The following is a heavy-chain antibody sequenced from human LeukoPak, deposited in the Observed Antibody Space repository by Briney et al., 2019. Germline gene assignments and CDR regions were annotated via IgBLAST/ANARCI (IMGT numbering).Heavy chain of an antibody. CDR1: GGSISSYY. CDR3: ARTAYCGGDCSAFDY. CDR2: IYYGGIT. Sequence: PSETLSLTCTVSGGSISSYYWSWIRQPPGKGLEWIGYIYYGGITNYNPSLKSRVTISVDTSKNQFSLKLSSVTAADTAVYYCARTAYCGGDCSAFDYWGQGTLVTVSS. J-gene: IGHJ4*02. V-gene: IGHV4-59*08. D-gene: IGHD2-21*02.